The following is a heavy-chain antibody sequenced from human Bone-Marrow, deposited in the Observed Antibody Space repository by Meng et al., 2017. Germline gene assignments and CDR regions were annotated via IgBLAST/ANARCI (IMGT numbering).Heavy chain of an antibody. V-gene: IGHV4-34*01. Sequence: VQLRQSAAGLFAPSETLSLTCAVYGGSCSGYYWSWIRQPPGKGLEWIGEINHSGSTNYNPSLKSRVTISVDTSKNQFSLKLSSVTAADTAVYYCARAKRIYSGYGWWFDPWGQGTLVTVSS. D-gene: IGHD5-12*01. CDR2: INHSGST. J-gene: IGHJ5*02. CDR1: GGSCSGYY. CDR3: ARAKRIYSGYGWWFDP.